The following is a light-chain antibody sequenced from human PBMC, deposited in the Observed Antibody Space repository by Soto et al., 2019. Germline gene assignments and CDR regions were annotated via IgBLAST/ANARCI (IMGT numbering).Light chain of an antibody. Sequence: DIQMTQSPSSLSASVGDRVTITCRASQSISSYLNWYQQKPGKAPKLLIYAASILQSGAPSRFSGSGSGTDFTLTISTLQPEDFATYYCQQSYTTPQTFGQGTKVDIK. V-gene: IGKV1-39*01. CDR1: QSISSY. CDR2: AAS. J-gene: IGKJ1*01. CDR3: QQSYTTPQT.